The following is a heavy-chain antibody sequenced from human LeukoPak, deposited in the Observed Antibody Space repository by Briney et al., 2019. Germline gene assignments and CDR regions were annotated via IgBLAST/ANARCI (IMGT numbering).Heavy chain of an antibody. J-gene: IGHJ3*02. V-gene: IGHV3-64D*06. CDR1: GFTFSTYA. Sequence: GGSLRLSCSASGFTFSTYAMHWVRQAPGKGLEYVSGISSNGGSTYYADSVKGRFTISRDNSKNTLYLQMSSLRVEDTAVYYCVKDHDWGAFHIWGQGTMVTVSS. CDR3: VKDHDWGAFHI. D-gene: IGHD7-27*01. CDR2: ISSNGGST.